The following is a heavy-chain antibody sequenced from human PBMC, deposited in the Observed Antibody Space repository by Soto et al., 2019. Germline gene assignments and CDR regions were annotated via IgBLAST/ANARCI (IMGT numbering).Heavy chain of an antibody. Sequence: QVQLMQSGAEVKKPGASVKVSCKASGDTFTDYYIHWVRQAPGQGLEWMGTVNPSGGHTTYAQHFLGRVTMTSDTSTSTLYMELTSLTSDDTAIYYCARGGHVVVVTAASDYWGQGTLVTVSS. D-gene: IGHD2-21*02. V-gene: IGHV1-46*01. J-gene: IGHJ4*02. CDR1: GDTFTDYY. CDR2: VNPSGGHT. CDR3: ARGGHVVVVTAASDY.